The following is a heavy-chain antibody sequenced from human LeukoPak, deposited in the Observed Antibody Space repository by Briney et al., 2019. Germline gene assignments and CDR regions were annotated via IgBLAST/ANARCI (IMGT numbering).Heavy chain of an antibody. D-gene: IGHD3-3*01. J-gene: IGHJ5*02. V-gene: IGHV1-8*03. Sequence: ASVKVSCKASGYTFTSYYMHWVRQAPGQGLEWMGWMNPNSGNTGYAQKFQGRVTITRNTSISTAYMELSSLRSEDTAVYYCARAVGATVTIFGVVIKGYWFDPWGQGTLVTVSS. CDR1: GYTFTSYY. CDR2: MNPNSGNT. CDR3: ARAVGATVTIFGVVIKGYWFDP.